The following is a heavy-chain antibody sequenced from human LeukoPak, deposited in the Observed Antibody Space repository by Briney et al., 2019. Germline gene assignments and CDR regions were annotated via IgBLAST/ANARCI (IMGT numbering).Heavy chain of an antibody. J-gene: IGHJ4*02. D-gene: IGHD6-19*01. CDR3: DGGTGWVSNLG. CDR1: GFTFSSYA. CDR2: IKQDGSEK. Sequence: TGGSLRLSCAASGFTFSSYAMSWVRQPPGKGLEWVANIKQDGSEKYYVDSVKGRFTISRDNAKNSLYLQMNSLRAEDTGVYYCDGGTGWVSNLGGGQGTLVIVSP. V-gene: IGHV3-7*03.